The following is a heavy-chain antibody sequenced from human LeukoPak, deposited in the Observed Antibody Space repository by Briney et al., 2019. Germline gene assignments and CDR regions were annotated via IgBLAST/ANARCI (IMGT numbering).Heavy chain of an antibody. V-gene: IGHV1-18*01. Sequence: ASVKVSCKASGYTFTSYGISWVRQAPGQGLEWMGWICAYNGNTNYAQKLQGRVTMTTDTSTSTAYMELRSLRSDDTAVYYCARVPPYCSSTSCYSYYMDVWGKGTTVTVSS. CDR2: ICAYNGNT. CDR3: ARVPPYCSSTSCYSYYMDV. CDR1: GYTFTSYG. D-gene: IGHD2-2*01. J-gene: IGHJ6*03.